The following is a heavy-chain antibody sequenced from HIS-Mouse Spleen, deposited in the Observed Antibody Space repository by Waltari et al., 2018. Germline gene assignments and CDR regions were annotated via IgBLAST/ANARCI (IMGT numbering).Heavy chain of an antibody. CDR2: IDYRGST. J-gene: IGHJ2*01. Sequence: QLQLQESGPGLVKPSETLSLTCTVSGGAISSSSYSWGWIRTPQGKGLEWIGSIDYRGSTYYNPSLKSRVTISVDTSKNQFSLKLSSVTAADTAVYYCAREIPYSSSWYDWYFDLWGRGTLVTVSS. D-gene: IGHD6-13*01. CDR3: AREIPYSSSWYDWYFDL. V-gene: IGHV4-39*07. CDR1: GGAISSSSYS.